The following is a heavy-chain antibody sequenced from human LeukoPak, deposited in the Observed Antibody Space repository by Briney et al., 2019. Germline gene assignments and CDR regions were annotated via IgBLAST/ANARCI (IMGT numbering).Heavy chain of an antibody. V-gene: IGHV3-74*01. J-gene: IGHJ4*02. CDR3: ARDAPGNTALDY. D-gene: IGHD5-18*01. CDR1: GFTFSIYW. CDR2: INSDGSST. Sequence: GALRLSCAASGFTFSIYWMHWVRQPPGKGLVWISRINSDGSSTSYADSVKGRFTISRDNAKNTLYLQMNSLRVEDTALYYCARDAPGNTALDYWGQGSLVTVSS.